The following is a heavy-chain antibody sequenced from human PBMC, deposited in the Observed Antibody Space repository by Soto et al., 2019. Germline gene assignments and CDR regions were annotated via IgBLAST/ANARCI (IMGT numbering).Heavy chain of an antibody. D-gene: IGHD2-2*01. J-gene: IGHJ6*02. V-gene: IGHV3-30*18. CDR2: ISSDGSEK. CDR1: GFTFSSYD. CDR3: AKDAIVVIPAAKRSFGMDV. Sequence: QVHLVESGGGVVQPGRSLRLSCEDSGFTFSSYDFHWVRQAPGKGLEWVAIISSDGSEKYYADSVKGRFTISRDNSKKTLYLQRNSLRAEDTAVYYCAKDAIVVIPAAKRSFGMDVWGPGTTVTVSS.